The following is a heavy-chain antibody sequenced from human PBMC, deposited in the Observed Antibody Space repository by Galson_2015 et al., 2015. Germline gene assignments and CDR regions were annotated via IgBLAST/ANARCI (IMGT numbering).Heavy chain of an antibody. J-gene: IGHJ5*02. D-gene: IGHD3-10*01. CDR2: ISPYSSGT. Sequence: SVKVSCKAAGYTFTGHYQHWGRQAPGQGHEWMGRISPYSSGTNYSQKFQGRVTMTRDTSISTVYMELSRLRSDDTAVYYWARYRALSDYYGSGSENWFDPWGQGTLVTVSS. CDR1: GYTFTGHY. V-gene: IGHV1-2*02. CDR3: ARYRALSDYYGSGSENWFDP.